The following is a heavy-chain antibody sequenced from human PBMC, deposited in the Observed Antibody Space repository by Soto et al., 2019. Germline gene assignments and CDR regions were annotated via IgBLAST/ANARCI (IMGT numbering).Heavy chain of an antibody. V-gene: IGHV3-30-3*01. J-gene: IGHJ4*02. Sequence: QVQLVESGGGVVQPGRSLRLSCAASGFTFSSYAMHWVRQAPGKGLEWVAVISYDGSNKYYADSVKGRFTIPRDNSKNTLYLQMNSLRAEDTAVYYCARSLAVAGTPFDYWGQGTLVTVSS. D-gene: IGHD6-19*01. CDR2: ISYDGSNK. CDR1: GFTFSSYA. CDR3: ARSLAVAGTPFDY.